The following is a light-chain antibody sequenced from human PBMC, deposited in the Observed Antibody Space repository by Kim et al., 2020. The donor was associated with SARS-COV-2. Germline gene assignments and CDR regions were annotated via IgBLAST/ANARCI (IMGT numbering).Light chain of an antibody. V-gene: IGKV1-NL1*01. Sequence: DIQMTQSPSSLSPSVGDTVTITCRASQGLSNALAWYQHKPGKAPKLLVYGATTLQSGVPSRFSGRGSGTEYTLTISSLQPEDLGTFYCQQSYGIPWTFGQGTKLEI. J-gene: IGKJ1*01. CDR2: GAT. CDR1: QGLSNA. CDR3: QQSYGIPWT.